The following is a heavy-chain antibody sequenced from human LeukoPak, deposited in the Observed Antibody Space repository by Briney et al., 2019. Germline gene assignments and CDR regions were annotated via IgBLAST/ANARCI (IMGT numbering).Heavy chain of an antibody. CDR3: AKGASWYYYDSSGYGDY. J-gene: IGHJ4*02. D-gene: IGHD3-22*01. CDR1: GSTFSRYA. CDR2: ISESDGST. V-gene: IGHV3-23*01. Sequence: PGGSLRLSCAASGSTFSRYAMSWVRQAPGKGLEWLLAISESDGSTYYADSVKGRFTISRDNSKNTLYLQMNSLRAEDTAVYYCAKGASWYYYDSSGYGDYWGQGTLVTVSS.